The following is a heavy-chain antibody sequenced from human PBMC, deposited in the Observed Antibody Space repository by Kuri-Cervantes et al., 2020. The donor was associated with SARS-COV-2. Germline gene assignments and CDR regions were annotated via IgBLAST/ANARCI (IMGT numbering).Heavy chain of an antibody. V-gene: IGHV1-46*01. D-gene: IGHD1-1*01. CDR3: ARSWGNWRYMDV. J-gene: IGHJ6*03. CDR2: INPSGGST. Sequence: ASVKVSCKASGYTFTSYYMHWVRQAPGQGLEWMGIINPSGGSTSYAQKFQGRVTTTRDTSTSTVYMELSSLRSEDTAVYHCARSWGNWRYMDVWGKGTTVTVSS. CDR1: GYTFTSYY.